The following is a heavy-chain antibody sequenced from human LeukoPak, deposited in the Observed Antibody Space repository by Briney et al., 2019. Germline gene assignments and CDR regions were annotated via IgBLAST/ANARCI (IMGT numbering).Heavy chain of an antibody. J-gene: IGHJ4*02. CDR3: AKDYRFSDPKSGLASDH. CDR1: GYTFTTYG. V-gene: IGHV1-18*04. CDR2: ISAYNGNT. Sequence: ASVKVSCTASGYTFTTYGISWVRQAPGQGLEWMGGISAYNGNTNYAQKLQGRVTMTTDTSTSTAYMELRNLRSDDTAVYYCAKDYRFSDPKSGLASDHWGQGTLVTVSS. D-gene: IGHD3-16*02.